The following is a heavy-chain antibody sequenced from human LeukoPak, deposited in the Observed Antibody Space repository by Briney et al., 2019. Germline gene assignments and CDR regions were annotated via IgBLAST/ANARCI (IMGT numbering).Heavy chain of an antibody. V-gene: IGHV5-51*01. J-gene: IGHJ4*02. Sequence: GESLKISCKGSGYSFNSYWIGWLRQMPAKGLEWMGIIYPGDSDSRYSPSFQGQVTISADKSIGTAYLQWSSLKASDTAMYYCARLRFSGHFGMSYFDYWGQGTLVTVSS. D-gene: IGHD6-25*01. CDR2: IYPGDSDS. CDR3: ARLRFSGHFGMSYFDY. CDR1: GYSFNSYW.